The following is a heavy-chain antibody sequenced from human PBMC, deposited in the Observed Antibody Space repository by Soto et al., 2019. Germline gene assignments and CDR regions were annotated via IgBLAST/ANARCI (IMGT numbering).Heavy chain of an antibody. D-gene: IGHD1-26*01. Sequence: QVQLQESGPGLVKPSQTLSLTCTVSGGSISSDDVYWSCIRQHPGKGLEWIGYIYYSGNTYYNPSLKSRVTILVDTSKNQFSLKVSSVTAADTAVYYCARLSGSWQSWFDPWGHATLVTVSS. CDR2: IYYSGNT. CDR3: ARLSGSWQSWFDP. V-gene: IGHV4-31*03. J-gene: IGHJ5*02. CDR1: GGSISSDDVY.